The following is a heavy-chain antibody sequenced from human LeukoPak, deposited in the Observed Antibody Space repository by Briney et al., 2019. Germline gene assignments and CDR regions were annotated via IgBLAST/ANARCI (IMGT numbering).Heavy chain of an antibody. CDR3: TPSGDGWGLDY. J-gene: IGHJ4*02. Sequence: ASVKVSCKASGYTFTPYYIHWVRQAPGQGLKWMGKINPSTRISACTEKFQGRVTMTADTSTNTVYMELSSLRPEDTAMYYCTPSGDGWGLDYWGQGTLVTVSS. CDR2: INPSTRIS. V-gene: IGHV1-46*01. D-gene: IGHD3-16*01. CDR1: GYTFTPYY.